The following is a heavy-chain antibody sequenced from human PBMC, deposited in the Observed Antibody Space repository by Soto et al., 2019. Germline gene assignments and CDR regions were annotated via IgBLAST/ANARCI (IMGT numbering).Heavy chain of an antibody. D-gene: IGHD3-3*02. CDR1: GGTFGNSA. V-gene: IGHV1-69*12. J-gene: IGHJ6*02. CDR3: ARDKDRQQLGGNYYYGIDV. Sequence: QVQLVQSGAEVKKPGSSVTVSCKASGGTFGNSAISWVRQAPGQGLEWMGGIIPIFPTADYAQKFQGRVTITAEESTSPAYMELTSLRSEDTAVYYCARDKDRQQLGGNYYYGIDVWGQGTTVTVSS. CDR2: IIPIFPTA.